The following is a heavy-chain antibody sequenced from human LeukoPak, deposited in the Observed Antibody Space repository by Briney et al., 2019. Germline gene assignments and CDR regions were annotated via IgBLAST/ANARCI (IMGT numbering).Heavy chain of an antibody. CDR2: ISYDGSNK. CDR1: GFTFSSYG. CDR3: PKLTAGEVGAPSHVFDI. V-gene: IGHV3-30*18. J-gene: IGHJ3*02. Sequence: GGSLRLSCAASGFTFSSYGMHWVRQAPGKGLEWVAVISYDGSNKYYADSVKGRFTISRDNSKNTLYLQMNSLRAEDTAVYYCPKLTAGEVGAPSHVFDIGGKGKMVTVSS. D-gene: IGHD1-26*01.